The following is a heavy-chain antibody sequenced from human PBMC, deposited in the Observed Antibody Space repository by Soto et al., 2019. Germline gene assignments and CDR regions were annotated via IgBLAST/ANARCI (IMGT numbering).Heavy chain of an antibody. D-gene: IGHD6-6*01. V-gene: IGHV3-30*18. CDR3: AKGGSSSARYFDA. CDR1: GFSFNSYG. CDR2: ISYDGRNK. J-gene: IGHJ5*02. Sequence: QVQVVESGGGVVQPGRSLRLSCAASGFSFNSYGMHWVRQAPGKGLEWVAIISYDGRNKYYADSVKGRFTISRDSPRNMLYLEMNSLRAEDTAVYYCAKGGSSSARYFDAWGQGALVTVSS.